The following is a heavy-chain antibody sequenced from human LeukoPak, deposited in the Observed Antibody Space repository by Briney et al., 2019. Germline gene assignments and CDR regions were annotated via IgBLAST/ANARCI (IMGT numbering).Heavy chain of an antibody. CDR2: VTGTGAST. V-gene: IGHV3-23*01. Sequence: PGGSLRLSCAASGFTFSSYEMNWVRQAPGKGLEWVSGVTGTGASTLYADSVKGRFTISRDNSKNTLYLQMNSLTAEDTAVYYCAKDHDNWDGPRIWYFDYWGQGTLVTVSS. J-gene: IGHJ4*02. CDR1: GFTFSSYE. D-gene: IGHD1-20*01. CDR3: AKDHDNWDGPRIWYFDY.